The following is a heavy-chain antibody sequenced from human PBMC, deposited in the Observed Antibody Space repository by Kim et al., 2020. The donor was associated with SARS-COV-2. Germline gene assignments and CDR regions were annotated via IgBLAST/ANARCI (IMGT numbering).Heavy chain of an antibody. CDR3: ARDSSIAARYFDY. Sequence: SVKVSCKASRGTFSSYAISWVRQAPGPGREWMGGIIPIFGTANYAQKFQGRVTITADESTSTAYMELSSLRSEDTAVYYCARDSSIAARYFDYWGQGTLVTVSS. CDR2: IIPIFGTA. D-gene: IGHD6-6*01. CDR1: RGTFSSYA. J-gene: IGHJ4*02. V-gene: IGHV1-69*13.